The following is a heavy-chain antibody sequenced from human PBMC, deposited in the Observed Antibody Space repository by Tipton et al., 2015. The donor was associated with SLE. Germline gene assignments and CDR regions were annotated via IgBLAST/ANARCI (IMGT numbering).Heavy chain of an antibody. CDR1: GYTFIDNY. CDR2: IDPIRGDT. Sequence: QLVQSGAEVKKPGASVKVSCTASGYTFIDNYMHWVRQAPGQGLEWMGWIDPIRGDTSYAQKFQGRVNLTLDTSTSTAYMDLASLKADDTAVYYCARDSGGDYDYYFESWGQGTLVTVSS. CDR3: ARDSGGDYDYYFES. V-gene: IGHV1-2*02. D-gene: IGHD3-3*01. J-gene: IGHJ4*02.